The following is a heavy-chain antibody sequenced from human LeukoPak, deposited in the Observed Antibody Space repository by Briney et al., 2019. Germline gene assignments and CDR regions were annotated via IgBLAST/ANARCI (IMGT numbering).Heavy chain of an antibody. CDR1: GFTFSSFA. D-gene: IGHD5-18*01. CDR2: IFQGGGEI. CDR3: ATYRQVLLPFES. V-gene: IGHV3-23*01. J-gene: IGHJ4*02. Sequence: GGSLRLSCAASGFTFSSFAMIWVRQPPGKGLEWVSSIFQGGGEIHYADSVRGRFTISRDNSRSTLFLQMNSLRVEDTAIYYCATYRQVLLPFESWGQGTLVTVSS.